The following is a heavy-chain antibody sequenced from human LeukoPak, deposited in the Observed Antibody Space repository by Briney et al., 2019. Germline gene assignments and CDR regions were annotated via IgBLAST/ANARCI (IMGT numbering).Heavy chain of an antibody. CDR2: IYYSGST. D-gene: IGHD3-22*01. Sequence: SETLSLTCAVYGGSFSGYYWNWIRQPPGKGLEWIGYIYYSGSTNYNPSLKSRVTISVDTSKNQFSLKLSSVTAADTAVYYCARDPVYYYDSSGYYPVWGQGTVVTVSS. CDR1: GGSFSGYY. CDR3: ARDPVYYYDSSGYYPV. V-gene: IGHV4-59*01. J-gene: IGHJ3*01.